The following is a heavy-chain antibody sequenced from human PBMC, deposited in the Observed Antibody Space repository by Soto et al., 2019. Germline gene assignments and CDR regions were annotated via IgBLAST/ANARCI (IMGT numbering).Heavy chain of an antibody. D-gene: IGHD1-1*01. Sequence: LSLTCSFSDGAVNSGGYHLSWIRQHPGKGLGWIGDIYYSGSTYYNPSLKSRVTISIDTSTNHFSLHLSALTAADTAVYYCARAQIPHWNYCGMDAWGQGNKVTVAS. CDR3: ARAQIPHWNYCGMDA. CDR2: IYYSGST. V-gene: IGHV4-31*03. J-gene: IGHJ6*02. CDR1: DGAVNSGGYH.